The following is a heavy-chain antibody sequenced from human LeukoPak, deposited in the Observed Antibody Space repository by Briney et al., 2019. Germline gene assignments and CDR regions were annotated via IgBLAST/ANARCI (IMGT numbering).Heavy chain of an antibody. Sequence: PSETLSLTCAVYGGSFSGYYWSWIRQPPGKGLEWIGEINHSGSTNYNPSLKSRVTISVDTSKNQFSLKLSSVTAADTAVYYCARRGAAAEPLDYWGQGILVTVSS. V-gene: IGHV4-34*01. J-gene: IGHJ4*02. CDR3: ARRGAAAEPLDY. D-gene: IGHD6-13*01. CDR2: INHSGST. CDR1: GGSFSGYY.